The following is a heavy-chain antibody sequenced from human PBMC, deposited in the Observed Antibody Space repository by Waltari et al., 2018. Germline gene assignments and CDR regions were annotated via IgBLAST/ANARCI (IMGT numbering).Heavy chain of an antibody. CDR2: IGGNGRTI. V-gene: IGHV3-11*04. D-gene: IGHD3-10*01. CDR1: GFTFSDYY. CDR3: ARALSLVRGRDKGLGY. J-gene: IGHJ4*02. Sequence: QVQLVESGGGLVKPGESLRLSCAASGFTFSDYYMSWVRQAPGKGLEWISYIGGNGRTIYYADSVKGRFAVSRDNAKSSLYLQMTALRADDTAVYYCARALSLVRGRDKGLGYRGQGTPVTVSS.